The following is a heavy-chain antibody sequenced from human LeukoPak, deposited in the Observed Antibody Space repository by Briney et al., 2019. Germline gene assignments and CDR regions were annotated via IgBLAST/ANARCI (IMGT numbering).Heavy chain of an antibody. CDR3: ARGLGYCTSTTCLLPFDY. CDR1: GFTVSTYY. D-gene: IGHD2-2*01. Sequence: GGSLRLSCAASGFTVSTYYMTWVRQAPGKGLERVSVIYSGGSTYYADSVKGRFTVSRDNSKNTLYLQMNSLRAEDTAMYYCARGLGYCTSTTCLLPFDYWGQGTLVTVSS. V-gene: IGHV3-53*01. J-gene: IGHJ4*02. CDR2: IYSGGST.